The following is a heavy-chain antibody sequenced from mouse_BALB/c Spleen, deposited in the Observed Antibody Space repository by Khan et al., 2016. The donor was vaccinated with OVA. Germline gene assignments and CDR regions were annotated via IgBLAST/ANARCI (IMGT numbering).Heavy chain of an antibody. CDR1: GFSLNTYG. CDR2: IWGDGST. Sequence: QVQLQQSGPGLVAPSQSLSITCTVSGFSLNTYGVNWVRQPPGKGLEWLGVIWGDGSTNYHSTLISRLSITKDNSKSQVFLKLNSLQTEDTATYYCAKSKVWYFDVWGAGTTVTVSS. J-gene: IGHJ1*01. CDR3: AKSKVWYFDV. V-gene: IGHV2-3*01.